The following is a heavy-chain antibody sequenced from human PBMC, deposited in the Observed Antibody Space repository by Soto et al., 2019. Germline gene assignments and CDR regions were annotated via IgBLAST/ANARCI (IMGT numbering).Heavy chain of an antibody. V-gene: IGHV3-7*01. CDR1: GFTFSSYW. J-gene: IGHJ4*02. CDR2: IKQDGSEK. Sequence: GGSLRLSCAASGFTFSSYWMSWVRQAPGKGLEWVANIKQDGSEKYYVDSEKGRFTISRDNAKNSLYLQMNRLRAEDTALYYCARVINSIAARPVGDFDYWGQGTLVTVSS. D-gene: IGHD6-6*01. CDR3: ARVINSIAARPVGDFDY.